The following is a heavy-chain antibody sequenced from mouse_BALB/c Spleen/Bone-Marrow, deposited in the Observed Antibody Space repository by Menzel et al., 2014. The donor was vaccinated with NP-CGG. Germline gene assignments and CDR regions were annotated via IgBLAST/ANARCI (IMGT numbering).Heavy chain of an antibody. V-gene: IGHV2-4*02. Sequence: VQLVESGPGLVQPSQSLSITCTVSGFSLTSYGVHWVRQPPGKGLEWLGVIWSGGSTDYNAAFISGLSISKDNSKSQVFFKMNSLQADDTAIYYCARRYDYDGAWFAYWGQGTLATVSA. CDR3: ARRYDYDGAWFAY. D-gene: IGHD2-4*01. CDR1: GFSLTSYG. CDR2: IWSGGST. J-gene: IGHJ3*01.